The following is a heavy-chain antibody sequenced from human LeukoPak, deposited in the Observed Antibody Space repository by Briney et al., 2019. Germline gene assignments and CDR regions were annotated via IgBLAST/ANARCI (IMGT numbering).Heavy chain of an antibody. D-gene: IGHD4-17*01. Sequence: ASVKVSCKVSGYTLTELSLHWVRQAPGEGFEWMGDFDPEDDEAIYAQKFQGRVTMTGDTSADTAYMELSSLTSEDTAVYYCATAGLRWGQGTLVTVSS. V-gene: IGHV1-24*01. CDR2: FDPEDDEA. CDR1: GYTLTELS. J-gene: IGHJ4*02. CDR3: ATAGLR.